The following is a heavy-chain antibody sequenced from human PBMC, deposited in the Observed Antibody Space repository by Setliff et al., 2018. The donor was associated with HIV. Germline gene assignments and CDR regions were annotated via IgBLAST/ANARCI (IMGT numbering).Heavy chain of an antibody. CDR1: GYDFPAYA. J-gene: IGHJ5*02. CDR3: ARYAASGTGWFDP. Sequence: ASVKVSCKASGYDFPAYAISWVRQAPGQGLEWMGRVGGDNANIKFAQSFQCRVTMTTDTSTNTAYLELTSLRSDDTAVYYCARYAASGTGWFDPWGQGTQVTVSS. CDR2: VGGDNANI. D-gene: IGHD2-8*02. V-gene: IGHV1-18*01.